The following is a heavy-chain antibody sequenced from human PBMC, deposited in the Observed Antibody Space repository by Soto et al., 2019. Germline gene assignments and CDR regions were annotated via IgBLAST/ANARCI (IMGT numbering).Heavy chain of an antibody. CDR2: ISSSSSYI. V-gene: IGHV3-21*01. Sequence: EVQLVESGGGLVKPGGSLRLSCAASGFTFSSYSMNWVRQAPGKGLEWVSSISSSSSYIYYADSVKGRFTISRDNAKNALYLQMNSLRSEDTAVYYCARGWFGELSRFDPWGQGTLVTVSS. CDR3: ARGWFGELSRFDP. CDR1: GFTFSSYS. J-gene: IGHJ5*02. D-gene: IGHD3-10*01.